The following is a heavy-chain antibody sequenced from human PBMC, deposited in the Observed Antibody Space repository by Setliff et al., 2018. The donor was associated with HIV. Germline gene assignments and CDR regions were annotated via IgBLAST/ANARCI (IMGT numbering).Heavy chain of an antibody. CDR1: GASFSDYS. CDR2: VNHGGSS. V-gene: IGHV4-34*01. J-gene: IGHJ6*03. Sequence: PSETLSLTCGVVGASFSDYSWNWIRQPPGKGLEWIAEVNHGGSSNYNPSPKSRVTTSIDASSDQFSLNLTSVTAADTAVYYCARSARKQGYYDYYYMEVWGKGITVTVSS. CDR3: ARSARKQGYYDYYYMEV.